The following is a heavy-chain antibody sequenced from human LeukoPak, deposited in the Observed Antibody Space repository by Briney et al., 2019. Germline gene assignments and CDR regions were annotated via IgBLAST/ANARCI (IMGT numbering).Heavy chain of an antibody. J-gene: IGHJ5*02. CDR1: GYSFTSYW. CDR3: ARHTAVADPYNWFDP. D-gene: IGHD6-19*01. Sequence: GESLKISCKGSGYSFTSYWIGWVRHMPGKGLEWMGIIYPGDSDTRYSPSFQGQVTISADKSISTAYLQWSSLKASDTAMYYCARHTAVADPYNWFDPWGQGTLVTVSS. CDR2: IYPGDSDT. V-gene: IGHV5-51*01.